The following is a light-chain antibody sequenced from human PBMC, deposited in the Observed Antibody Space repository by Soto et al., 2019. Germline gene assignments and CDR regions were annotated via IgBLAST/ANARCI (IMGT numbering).Light chain of an antibody. Sequence: EVVMTQSPATLSVSPGERATLSCRASQSVSSNLAWYQQKPGQAPRLLIYGASTRATGIPARFSGSGSGTEFTLTISSLQSEDCAVDYGQQYNNWQRTFGQGTKVDIK. CDR2: GAS. CDR3: QQYNNWQRT. J-gene: IGKJ1*01. V-gene: IGKV3-15*01. CDR1: QSVSSN.